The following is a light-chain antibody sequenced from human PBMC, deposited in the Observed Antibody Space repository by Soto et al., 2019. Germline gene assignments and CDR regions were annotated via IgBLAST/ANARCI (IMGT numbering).Light chain of an antibody. CDR2: EDS. J-gene: IGLJ2*01. CDR1: SSDVGSYNL. Sequence: QSVLTQPASVSGSPGQSITISCTGTSSDVGSYNLVSWYQQHPGKAPKLMIYEDSKRPSGVSNRFSGSKSGNTASLTISGLQAEDEADYYCCSYAGSSTSVVFGGGTQLTVL. V-gene: IGLV2-23*01. CDR3: CSYAGSSTSVV.